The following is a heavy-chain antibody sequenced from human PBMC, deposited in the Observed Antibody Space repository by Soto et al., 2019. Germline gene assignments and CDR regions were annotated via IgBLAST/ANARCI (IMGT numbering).Heavy chain of an antibody. CDR2: ISAYNGNT. CDR3: AGDRAGGSYYYDY. V-gene: IGHV1-18*01. J-gene: IGHJ4*02. D-gene: IGHD1-26*01. Sequence: GASVKVSCKASGYSFNRYGISWVRQAPGQGLEWMGWISAYNGNTNYAQNLQGRVTMTTDTSTSTAYMELRSLRSDDTAVYYCAGDRAGGSYYYDYWGQGALDTVSS. CDR1: GYSFNRYG.